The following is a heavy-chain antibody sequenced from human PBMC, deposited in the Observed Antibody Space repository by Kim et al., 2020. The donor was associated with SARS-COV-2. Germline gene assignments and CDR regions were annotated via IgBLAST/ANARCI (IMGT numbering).Heavy chain of an antibody. Sequence: GGSLRLSCAASGFTFSSYWMHWVRQAPGKGLVWVSRINSDGSSTSYADSVKGRFTISRDNAKNTLYLQMNSLGAEDTAVYYCAREPANWGSLCAFDIWGQGTMVTVSS. CDR3: AREPANWGSLCAFDI. D-gene: IGHD7-27*01. V-gene: IGHV3-74*01. J-gene: IGHJ3*02. CDR2: INSDGSST. CDR1: GFTFSSYW.